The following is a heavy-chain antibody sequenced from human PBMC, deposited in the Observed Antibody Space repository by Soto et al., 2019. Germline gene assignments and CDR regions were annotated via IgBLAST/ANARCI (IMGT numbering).Heavy chain of an antibody. CDR3: ARHSAYDSNFDY. D-gene: IGHD5-12*01. CDR1: GFTFSDYY. V-gene: IGHV3-11*01. J-gene: IGHJ4*02. CDR2: ISYTGTTI. Sequence: GGSLRLSCAASGFTFSDYYMSWIRQALGRGLEWVSYISYTGTTIYNGDSVKGRFTISRDNAKNSLYLQMSSLRAEDTAVYYCARHSAYDSNFDYWGRGTLVTVSS.